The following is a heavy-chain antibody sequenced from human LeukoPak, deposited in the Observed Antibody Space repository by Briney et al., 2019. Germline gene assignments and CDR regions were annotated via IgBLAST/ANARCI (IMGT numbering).Heavy chain of an antibody. D-gene: IGHD3-16*01. J-gene: IGHJ3*02. Sequence: ASVKVSCKASGGTFSSHAMNWVRQAPGQVLVWVARIIPLLGVTNHAQKLQGRVTVTADTSTNTAYMELSSLISDDTAVYYCARARSRITFGGIRHAFDIWGQGTLVTVSS. CDR2: IIPLLGVT. V-gene: IGHV1-69*04. CDR3: ARARSRITFGGIRHAFDI. CDR1: GGTFSSHA.